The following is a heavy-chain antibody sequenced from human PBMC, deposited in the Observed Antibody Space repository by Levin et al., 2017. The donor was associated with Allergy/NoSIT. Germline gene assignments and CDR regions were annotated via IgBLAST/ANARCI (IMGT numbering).Heavy chain of an antibody. J-gene: IGHJ4*02. CDR2: IGSRRNYI. Sequence: GGSLRLSCAASGFTFSSYTMNWVRQAPGKGLEWVSSIGSRRNYIYYANSVRGRFTISRDNAKNSLYLQMNSLRPEDTAVYYCARDQDYGDPAPALDYWGQGALVTVSS. CDR3: ARDQDYGDPAPALDY. D-gene: IGHD4-17*01. CDR1: GFTFSSYT. V-gene: IGHV3-21*01.